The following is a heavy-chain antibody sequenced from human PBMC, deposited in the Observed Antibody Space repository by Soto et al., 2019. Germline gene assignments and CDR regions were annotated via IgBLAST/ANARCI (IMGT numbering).Heavy chain of an antibody. D-gene: IGHD2-15*01. CDR2: IIPILGIA. Sequence: QVQLVQSGAEVKKPGSSVKVSCKASGGTFSSYTISWVRPAPGQGLEWMGRIIPILGIANYAQKFQGRVTITADKSTITAYMELSSLRSEDTAVYYCARGRGGCSGGSCYERYWGQGTLVTVSS. V-gene: IGHV1-69*02. J-gene: IGHJ4*02. CDR1: GGTFSSYT. CDR3: ARGRGGCSGGSCYERY.